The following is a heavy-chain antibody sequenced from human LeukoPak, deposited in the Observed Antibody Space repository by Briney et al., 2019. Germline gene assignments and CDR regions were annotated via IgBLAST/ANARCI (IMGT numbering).Heavy chain of an antibody. CDR1: GFSFADHA. D-gene: IGHD5-18*01. V-gene: IGHV3-49*04. CDR2: IRSKAYRGTT. Sequence: GGSLRLSCTTSGFSFADHAMSWVRQAPGKGLEWVGFIRSKAYRGTTEYAASVKGRFTISRDDSNSIVYLQMNSLKSEHTALYYCARGPIQLWIHNAMDVWGQGATVTVSS. CDR3: ARGPIQLWIHNAMDV. J-gene: IGHJ6*02.